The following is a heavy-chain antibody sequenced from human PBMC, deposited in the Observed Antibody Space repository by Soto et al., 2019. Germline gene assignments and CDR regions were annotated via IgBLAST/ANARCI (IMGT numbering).Heavy chain of an antibody. Sequence: QVQLVESGGGVVQPGRSLRLSCAASGLTFSSSAMHWVRQAPGKGLEWVALISYDGSNKHYVDSVKGRFTISRDNSKNTLDLQMNSLREEDTAVYYCAAETKSYFYGMDVWGQGTTVTVSS. CDR1: GLTFSSSA. CDR2: ISYDGSNK. CDR3: AAETKSYFYGMDV. J-gene: IGHJ6*02. V-gene: IGHV3-30*03.